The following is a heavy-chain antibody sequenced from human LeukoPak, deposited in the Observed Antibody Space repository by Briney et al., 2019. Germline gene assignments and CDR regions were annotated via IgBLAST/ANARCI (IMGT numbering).Heavy chain of an antibody. D-gene: IGHD3-22*01. J-gene: IGHJ4*02. V-gene: IGHV3-53*01. CDR2: IYSGGST. Sequence: GGSLRLSYAASGFTVSSNYMSWVRQAPGKGLEWVSAIYSGGSTYYADSVKGRFTISRDNSNNTLYLQMNSLRAEDTAVYYCARGGDGYDNSGYYYGYFDYWGQGTLVTVSS. CDR1: GFTVSSNY. CDR3: ARGGDGYDNSGYYYGYFDY.